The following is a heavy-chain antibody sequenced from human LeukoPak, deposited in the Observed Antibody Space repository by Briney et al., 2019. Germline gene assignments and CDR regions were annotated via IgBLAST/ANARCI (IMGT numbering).Heavy chain of an antibody. Sequence: SETLSLTCTVSGGSISIYYWSWIRQPPGKGLEWIGYIYYSGSTNYNPSLKSRVTISVDTSKNQFSLKLSSVTAADTAVYYCARRGSSWLNWFDPWGQGTLVTVSS. CDR1: GGSISIYY. V-gene: IGHV4-59*08. CDR3: ARRGSSWLNWFDP. D-gene: IGHD6-13*01. J-gene: IGHJ5*02. CDR2: IYYSGST.